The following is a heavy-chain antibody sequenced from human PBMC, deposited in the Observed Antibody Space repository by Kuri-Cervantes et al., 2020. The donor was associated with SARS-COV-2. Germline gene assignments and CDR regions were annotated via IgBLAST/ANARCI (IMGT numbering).Heavy chain of an antibody. CDR2: ISSSSSYI. J-gene: IGHJ6*02. Sequence: GGSLRPSCAASGFTFSSYNLNWFRQAPGKGLEGVSSISSSSSYIYYADSVKGRFTISRDNAKNSLYLQMNSLRAEDTAVYYCARDSVAEHYYYGMDVWGQGTTVTVSS. D-gene: IGHD1-14*01. V-gene: IGHV3-21*01. CDR1: GFTFSSYN. CDR3: ARDSVAEHYYYGMDV.